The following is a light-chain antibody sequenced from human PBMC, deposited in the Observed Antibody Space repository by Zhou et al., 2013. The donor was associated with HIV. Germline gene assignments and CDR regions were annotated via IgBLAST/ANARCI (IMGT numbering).Light chain of an antibody. CDR3: QQYNNWPYT. J-gene: IGKJ2*01. Sequence: EIVMTQSPTTLSVSPGERVTLSCRASQSVSSNLAWYQQKPGQAPRLLIYAKSTRATGIPARFSGSGSGTEFTLTISSLQSEDFAVYYCQQYNNWPYTFGQGTKLEIK. CDR2: AKS. CDR1: QSVSSN. V-gene: IGKV3-15*01.